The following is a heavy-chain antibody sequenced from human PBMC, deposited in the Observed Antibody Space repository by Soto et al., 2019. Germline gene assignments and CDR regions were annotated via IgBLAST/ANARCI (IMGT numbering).Heavy chain of an antibody. CDR1: GFTFSRSA. CDR2: IVVGSGNT. CDR3: ASSYGNAWYTY. V-gene: IGHV1-58*02. J-gene: IGHJ4*02. D-gene: IGHD6-13*01. Sequence: ASVKVSCKASGFTFSRSAMQWVRQARAQRLEWIGWIVVGSGNTNYAQKFQERVTISRDMSTSTGYMELSSLRSEDTAVYYCASSYGNAWYTYWGQGTLVTVSS.